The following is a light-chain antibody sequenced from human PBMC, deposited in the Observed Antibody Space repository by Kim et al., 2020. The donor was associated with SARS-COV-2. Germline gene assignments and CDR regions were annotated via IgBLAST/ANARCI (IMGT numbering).Light chain of an antibody. Sequence: ASVGDSVTISCRASQSVSSWLAWYQQKPGKAPKLLIYKASSLQSGVPSRFSGSGSETEFTLTISSLQPEDFATYYCQHYNSYPWTFGQGTKVDIK. J-gene: IGKJ1*01. CDR3: QHYNSYPWT. CDR1: QSVSSW. CDR2: KAS. V-gene: IGKV1-5*03.